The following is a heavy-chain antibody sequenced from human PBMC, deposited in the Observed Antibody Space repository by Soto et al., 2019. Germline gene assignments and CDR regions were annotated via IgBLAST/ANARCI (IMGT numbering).Heavy chain of an antibody. D-gene: IGHD5-12*01. V-gene: IGHV6-1*01. CDR2: RYYRSKWYN. CDR3: ASCRDIYGACCAHFHX. J-gene: IGHJ4*02. Sequence: SQTLSLNCAISGDSVSSNGAAWNWIRQSPSRGLECLGSRYYRSKWYNDYAVSVKSRITINPDKSKNQISLQLNSVTPEDTAVYYCASCRDIYGACCAHFHXWGLGILVTVSX. CDR1: GDSVSSNGAA.